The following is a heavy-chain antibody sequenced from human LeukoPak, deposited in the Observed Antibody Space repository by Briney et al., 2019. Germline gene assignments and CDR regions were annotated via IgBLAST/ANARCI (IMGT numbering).Heavy chain of an antibody. CDR1: GYTFTSYY. CDR3: ATGGHVRVYDSSAYYGHY. CDR2: INPNRGST. D-gene: IGHD3-22*01. Sequence: ASVKVSCKASGYTFTSYYMYWVRQAPGQGLEWMGIINPNRGSTSYAQKFQGRVTMARDMSTSTVYMELSSLRSEDTAVYYCATGGHVRVYDSSAYYGHYWGQGTLVTVSS. J-gene: IGHJ4*02. V-gene: IGHV1-46*01.